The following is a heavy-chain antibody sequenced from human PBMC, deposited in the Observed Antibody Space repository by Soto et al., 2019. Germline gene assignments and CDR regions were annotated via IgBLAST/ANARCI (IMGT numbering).Heavy chain of an antibody. D-gene: IGHD2-15*01. J-gene: IGHJ6*03. CDR2: ISGSGGST. CDR3: AKDPGRGSLGYYYYMDV. V-gene: IGHV3-23*01. CDR1: GFTFSSYA. Sequence: GGSLRLSCAASGFTFSSYAMSWVRQAPGKGLEWVSAISGSGGSTYYADSVKGRFTISRDNSKNTLYLQMNSLRAEDTAVYYCAKDPGRGSLGYYYYMDVWGKGTTVTVSS.